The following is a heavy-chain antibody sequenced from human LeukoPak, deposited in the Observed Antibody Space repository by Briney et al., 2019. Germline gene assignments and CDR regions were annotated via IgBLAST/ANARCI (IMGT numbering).Heavy chain of an antibody. CDR2: IYYSGGT. V-gene: IGHV4-59*01. Sequence: SETLSLTCTVSGGSISSYYWSWLRQPPGKGLEWLGYIYYSGGTNYNPSLKSRVTISVDTSKIHFSLKLSSVTAADTAAYYCARVSIFGVVTADFDYWGQGTLVTVSS. J-gene: IGHJ4*02. CDR1: GGSISSYY. CDR3: ARVSIFGVVTADFDY. D-gene: IGHD3-3*02.